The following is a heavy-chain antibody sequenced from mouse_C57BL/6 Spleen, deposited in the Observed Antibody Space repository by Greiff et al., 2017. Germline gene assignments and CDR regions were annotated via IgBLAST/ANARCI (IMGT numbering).Heavy chain of an antibody. V-gene: IGHV5-6*01. Sequence: EVQLVEPGGELVKPGGSLKLSCEASGFTFSSYGMSWVRQTPDKRLEWVATISSGGSYTYYPDSVKGRFTISRDNAKNTLYLQMSSLESEDTDRFYCEKKDLVWYYDVWGTGTTVTVAS. CDR3: EKKDLVWYYDV. J-gene: IGHJ1*03. CDR2: ISSGGSYT. CDR1: GFTFSSYG. D-gene: IGHD2-10*02.